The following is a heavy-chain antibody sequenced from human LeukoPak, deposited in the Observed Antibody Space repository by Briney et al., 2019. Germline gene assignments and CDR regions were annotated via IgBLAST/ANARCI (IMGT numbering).Heavy chain of an antibody. Sequence: GGSLRLSCAASGFTFSSYCIDWVRQAPSKGLEWVAVISSDGSNKYYGDSVKGRFTIYRDNSKNALYLQINSLRAEDTAVYYCARDSSGYYPIYYFDYWGQGTLVTVSS. CDR1: GFTFSSYC. J-gene: IGHJ4*02. D-gene: IGHD3-22*01. V-gene: IGHV3-30*04. CDR2: ISSDGSNK. CDR3: ARDSSGYYPIYYFDY.